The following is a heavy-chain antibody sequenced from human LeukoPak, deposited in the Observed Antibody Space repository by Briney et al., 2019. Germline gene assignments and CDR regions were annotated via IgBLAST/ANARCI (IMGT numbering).Heavy chain of an antibody. Sequence: GGSLRLSCAASGFTFSTFAMIWVRQPPGKGLEWVSSIFPSGGEIHYADSVRGRFTISRDNAKNSLYLQMNSLRAEDTAVYYCARWYYHDSSGYQYWGQGTLVTVSS. CDR3: ARWYYHDSSGYQY. CDR1: GFTFSTFA. D-gene: IGHD3-22*01. CDR2: IFPSGGEI. V-gene: IGHV3-21*01. J-gene: IGHJ4*02.